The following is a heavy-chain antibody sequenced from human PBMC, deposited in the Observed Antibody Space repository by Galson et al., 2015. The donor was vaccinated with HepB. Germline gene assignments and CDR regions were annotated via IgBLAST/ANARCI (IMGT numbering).Heavy chain of an antibody. CDR3: AKDIRRSSDWYSLTYYYGMDV. D-gene: IGHD2-21*02. CDR1: GFTFSSYA. V-gene: IGHV3-23*01. J-gene: IGHJ6*02. Sequence: SLRLSCAASGFTFSSYAVSWVRQAPGKGLEWVSAITARGTSTIYADSVKGRFTISRDNSKDTVYLQMDRLSAEDTALYYCAKDIRRSSDWYSLTYYYGMDVWGQGTTVTVSS. CDR2: ITARGTST.